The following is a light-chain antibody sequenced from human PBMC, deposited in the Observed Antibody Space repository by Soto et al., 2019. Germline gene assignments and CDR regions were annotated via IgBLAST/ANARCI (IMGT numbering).Light chain of an antibody. CDR2: GAS. CDR1: QNVRTF. CDR3: QQHSHWPPWT. Sequence: EVVLTQSPATLSLSPGERATLSCRASQNVRTFLDWYQQKPGQAPRLLIYGASNRATGIPARFSGSGSGTDFTLTISSLELEDFVVYYCQQHSHWPPWTFGQGTRVEIK. J-gene: IGKJ1*01. V-gene: IGKV3-11*01.